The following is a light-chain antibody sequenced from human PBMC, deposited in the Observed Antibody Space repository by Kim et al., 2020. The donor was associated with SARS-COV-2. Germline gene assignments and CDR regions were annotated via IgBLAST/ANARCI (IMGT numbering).Light chain of an antibody. J-gene: IGLJ2*01. Sequence: SYELTQPPSVSVSPGQTASITCSGDKLGDKYACWYQQKPGQSPVLVIYQDSKRPSGVPERFSGSNSGNTATLTISGTQARVEAGYYCHAWDSSRVGFGGG. CDR2: QDS. V-gene: IGLV3-1*01. CDR1: KLGDKY. CDR3: HAWDSSRVG.